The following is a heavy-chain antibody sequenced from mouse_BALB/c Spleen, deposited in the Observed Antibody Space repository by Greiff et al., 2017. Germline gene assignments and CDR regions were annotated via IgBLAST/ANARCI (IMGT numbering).Heavy chain of an antibody. J-gene: IGHJ4*01. CDR3: ARCLRSCMDY. Sequence: QVQLQQSGAELAKPGASVKMSCKASGYTFTSYWMHWVKQRPGQGLEWIGYINPSTGYTEYNQKFKDKATLTADKSSSTAYMQLSSLTSEDSAVYYCARCLRSCMDYWGQGTSVTVSS. CDR1: GYTFTSYW. D-gene: IGHD1-1*01. CDR2: INPSTGYT. V-gene: IGHV1-7*01.